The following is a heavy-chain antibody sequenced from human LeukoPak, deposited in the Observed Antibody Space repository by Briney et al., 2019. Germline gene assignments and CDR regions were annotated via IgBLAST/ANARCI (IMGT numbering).Heavy chain of an antibody. CDR3: ARHRGGSSPSVFDS. CDR2: VYYSGST. CDR1: GGSVSSSSYY. D-gene: IGHD2-15*01. Sequence: SSETLSLTCTVSGGSVSSSSYYWGWIRQPPGKGLEWIGSVYYSGSTYYNPSLKSRVTISVDTSKNQFSLKMSSVTAADTTLFYCARHRGGSSPSVFDSWGQGTLVTMSA. V-gene: IGHV4-39*01. J-gene: IGHJ4*02.